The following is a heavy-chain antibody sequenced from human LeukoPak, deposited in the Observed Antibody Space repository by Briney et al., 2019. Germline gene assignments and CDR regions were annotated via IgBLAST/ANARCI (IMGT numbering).Heavy chain of an antibody. D-gene: IGHD3-3*01. CDR2: INHSGST. CDR3: ARGKTYDFWSGYYAAWFDP. J-gene: IGHJ5*02. CDR1: GGSFSGYY. Sequence: SETLSLTCAVYGGSFSGYYWSWIRQPPGKGLEWIGEINHSGSTNYNPSLKSRVTISVDTSKNQFSLKLSSVTAADTAVYYCARGKTYDFWSGYYAAWFDPWGQGTQVTVSS. V-gene: IGHV4-34*01.